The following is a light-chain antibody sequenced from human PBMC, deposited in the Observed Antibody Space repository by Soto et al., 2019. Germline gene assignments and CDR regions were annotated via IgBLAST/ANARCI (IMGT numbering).Light chain of an antibody. CDR3: QQYNNWPWT. V-gene: IGKV3-15*01. J-gene: IGKJ1*01. CDR2: GAS. Sequence: VMTQSPATLSVSPGERATLSCRASQSVSSDLAWYQQKPGQAPRLLIYGASTRATGIPARFSGSGSGTEFTLTISSLQSEDFAVYYCQQYNNWPWTFGQGTKVDIK. CDR1: QSVSSD.